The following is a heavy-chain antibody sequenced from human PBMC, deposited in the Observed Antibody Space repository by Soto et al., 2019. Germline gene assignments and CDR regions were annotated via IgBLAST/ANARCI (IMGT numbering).Heavy chain of an antibody. V-gene: IGHV5-51*01. D-gene: IGHD3-10*01. CDR1: GYSFTSYW. CDR3: AIPIWFGGLFPIYYAFDI. Sequence: GASLKISCKGSGYSFTSYWIGWVRQMPGKGLEWMGIIYPGDSDTRYSPSFQGQVTISADKSISTAYLQWSSLKASDTAMYYCAIPIWFGGLFPIYYAFDIWGQGTMVTVSS. CDR2: IYPGDSDT. J-gene: IGHJ3*02.